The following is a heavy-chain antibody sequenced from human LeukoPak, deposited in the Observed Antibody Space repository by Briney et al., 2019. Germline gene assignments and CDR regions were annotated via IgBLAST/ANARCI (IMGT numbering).Heavy chain of an antibody. J-gene: IGHJ6*03. CDR1: GFTFSSYW. CDR3: ARDRVTEWYYYYYYMDV. V-gene: IGHV3-7*01. Sequence: GGSLRLSCAASGFTFSSYWMSWVRQAPGKGLEWVANIKQDGSEKYYVDSVKGRFTISRDNAKNSLYLQMNSLRAEDTAVYYCARDRVTEWYYYYYYMDVWGKGTTVTVSS. CDR2: IKQDGSEK. D-gene: IGHD3-3*01.